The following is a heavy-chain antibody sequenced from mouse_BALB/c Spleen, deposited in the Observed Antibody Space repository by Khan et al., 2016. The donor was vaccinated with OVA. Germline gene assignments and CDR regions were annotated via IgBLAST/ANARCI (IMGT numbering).Heavy chain of an antibody. J-gene: IGHJ4*01. V-gene: IGHV9-3-1*01. CDR3: ARPPYVSYVMVY. Sequence: QIQLVQSGPELKKPGETVKISCKASGYTFTNYGLNWVKQAPGKGLQWMGWINTNTGEPTYAVDFKGRFAFSLETSASTAYLQLNNLKNEDTATYFCARPPYVSYVMVYWGKGTSVTVSS. CDR1: GYTFTNYG. CDR2: INTNTGEP. D-gene: IGHD1-1*01.